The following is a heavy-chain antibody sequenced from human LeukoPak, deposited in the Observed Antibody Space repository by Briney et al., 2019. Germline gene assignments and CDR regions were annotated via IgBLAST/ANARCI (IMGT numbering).Heavy chain of an antibody. J-gene: IGHJ4*02. CDR2: ISAYNGNT. Sequence: ASVKVSCKASGYTFTSYGISWVRQAPGQGLEWMGWISAYNGNTNYAQKLQGRVTMTTDTSTSTAYMELRSLRSDDTAVYYCARDLRGSYRYYLDYWGQGTLVTVSS. CDR1: GYTFTSYG. CDR3: ARDLRGSYRYYLDY. V-gene: IGHV1-18*01. D-gene: IGHD1-26*01.